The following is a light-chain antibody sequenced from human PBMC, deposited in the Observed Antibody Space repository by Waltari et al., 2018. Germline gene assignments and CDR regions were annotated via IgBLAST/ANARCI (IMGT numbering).Light chain of an antibody. CDR2: SND. CDR1: NSHVRVNP. CDR3: AAWDDSLNAVV. J-gene: IGLJ2*01. V-gene: IGLV1-44*01. Sequence: QSVLTQPPSASGTPGQRVTISCSGSNSHVRVNPVNWYQQLSGAAPEVVIYSNDKRHSGVPDRFSGSKSGTSASLAISGLQSEDEAHYYCAAWDDSLNAVVFGGGTKVTVL.